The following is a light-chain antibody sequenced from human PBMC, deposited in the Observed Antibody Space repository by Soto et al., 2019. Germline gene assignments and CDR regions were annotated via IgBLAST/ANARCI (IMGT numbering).Light chain of an antibody. CDR2: EDN. Sequence: NFMLTQPHSVSESPGKTVTISCTRSSGSIASNYVQWYQQRPGSAPTTVIYEDNQRPSGVPDRFSGSIDSSSNSASLTISGLKTEDEADYYCQSYVSSKSSVVFGGGTKLTVL. CDR3: QSYVSSKSSVV. J-gene: IGLJ2*01. CDR1: SGSIASNY. V-gene: IGLV6-57*03.